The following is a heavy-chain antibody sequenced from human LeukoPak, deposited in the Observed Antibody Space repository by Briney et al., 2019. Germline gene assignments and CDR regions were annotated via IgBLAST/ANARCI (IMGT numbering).Heavy chain of an antibody. V-gene: IGHV3-48*01. CDR1: GFTFSSYS. D-gene: IGHD3-9*01. Sequence: GSLRLSCAASGFTFSSYSMNWVRQAPGKGLEWVSYISSSSSTIYYADSVKGRFTISRDNAKNSLYLQMNSLRAEDTAVYYCATEAEAYDILTGYYTPHFDYWGQGTLVTVSS. CDR3: ATEAEAYDILTGYYTPHFDY. J-gene: IGHJ4*02. CDR2: ISSSSSTI.